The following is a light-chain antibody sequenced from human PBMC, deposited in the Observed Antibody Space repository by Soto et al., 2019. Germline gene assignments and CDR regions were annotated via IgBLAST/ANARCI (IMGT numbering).Light chain of an antibody. V-gene: IGKV3-20*01. CDR2: GAS. J-gene: IGKJ1*01. CDR3: QQYGSSGT. Sequence: LTHSPSSLSASVGDRITITCRASQGLRSYLAWYQQTPGQAPRLLIYGASNRATGIPDRFSGSGSGTDFTLTISRMEPEDFAVYYCQQYGSSGTFGHGTKVDI. CDR1: QGLRSY.